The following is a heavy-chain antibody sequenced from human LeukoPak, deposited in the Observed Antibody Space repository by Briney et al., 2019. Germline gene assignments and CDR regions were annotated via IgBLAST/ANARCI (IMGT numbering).Heavy chain of an antibody. Sequence: SETLSLTCAVYGGSLSGYYWSWIRQPPGKGLEWIGEINHSGSTNYNPSLKSRVTISVDTSKNQFSLKLSSVTAADTAVFYCAREVGITGTTSLAIDYWGQGTLVTVSS. D-gene: IGHD1-20*01. J-gene: IGHJ4*02. V-gene: IGHV4-34*01. CDR2: INHSGST. CDR3: AREVGITGTTSLAIDY. CDR1: GGSLSGYY.